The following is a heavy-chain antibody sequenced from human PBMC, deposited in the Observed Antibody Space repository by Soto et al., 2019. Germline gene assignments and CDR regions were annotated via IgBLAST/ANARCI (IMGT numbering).Heavy chain of an antibody. V-gene: IGHV1-18*01. CDR2: ITGHKGDT. D-gene: IGHD2-2*01. Sequence: QLVQSAAEMKQPGAAVRVSCKASGYAFTTYGFSWVRQAPGQGLEWMGWITGHKGDTKYTEKFQDRLTLTRDTSTATTYMELRNLRLDDTAIYYCARGTAAIYTYWGQGTLVTVSS. CDR3: ARGTAAIYTY. J-gene: IGHJ4*02. CDR1: GYAFTTYG.